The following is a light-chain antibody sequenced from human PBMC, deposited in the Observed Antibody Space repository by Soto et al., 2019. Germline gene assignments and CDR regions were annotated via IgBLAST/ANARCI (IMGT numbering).Light chain of an antibody. CDR2: DNN. CDR1: TSTIGNNY. CDR3: GTWDSSLNVGV. V-gene: IGLV1-51*01. Sequence: QSVLTQPPSVSVAPGQKVTISCSGSTSTIGNNYVSWYQHLPGTAPKLLIYDNNERPSGIPDRFFASKSGTSATLGITGLQTGDEAYYYCGTWDSSLNVGVFGGGTKLTVL. J-gene: IGLJ3*02.